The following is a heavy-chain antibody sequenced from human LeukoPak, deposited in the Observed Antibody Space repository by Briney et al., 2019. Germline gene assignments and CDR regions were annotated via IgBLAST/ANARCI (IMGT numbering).Heavy chain of an antibody. V-gene: IGHV1-2*02. CDR1: GYTFTNYY. Sequence: GASVKVSCKASGYTFTNYYIHWVRQAPGQGLEWMGWVNPHSGGTNYPQKFQGRVTMTRDTSTSTVYMELSSLRSEDTAVYYCARPGIAAAVDYWGQGTLVTVSS. J-gene: IGHJ4*02. CDR3: ARPGIAAAVDY. CDR2: VNPHSGGT. D-gene: IGHD6-13*01.